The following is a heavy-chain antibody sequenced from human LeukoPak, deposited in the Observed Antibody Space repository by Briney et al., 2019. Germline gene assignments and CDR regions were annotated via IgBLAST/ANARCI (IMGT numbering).Heavy chain of an antibody. Sequence: ASVKVSCKAPGYTFTSYAMNWVRQAPGQGLEWMGWINTNTGNPTYAQGFTGRFVFSLDTSVSTAYLQICSLKAEDTAVYYCARVSSTSSSWYSYYYYYGMDVWGQGTTVTVSS. V-gene: IGHV7-4-1*01. CDR3: ARVSSTSSSWYSYYYYYGMDV. CDR2: INTNTGNP. CDR1: GYTFTSYA. D-gene: IGHD6-13*01. J-gene: IGHJ6*02.